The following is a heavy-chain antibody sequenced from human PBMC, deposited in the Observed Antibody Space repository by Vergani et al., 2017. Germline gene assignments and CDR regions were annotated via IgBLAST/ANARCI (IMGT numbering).Heavy chain of an antibody. CDR2: IVVVSGNT. CDR1: GFTFTSSA. Sequence: QMQLVQSGPEVKTPGTSVKVSCKASGFTFTSSAMQWVRQARGQRLEWIGWIVVVSGNTNYAQKFQERVTITRDMSTSTAYMGLSSLRSEDTAMYYCAADVGYYYGSGSYYPYYYGMDVWGQGTTVTVSS. V-gene: IGHV1-58*02. CDR3: AADVGYYYGSGSYYPYYYGMDV. D-gene: IGHD3-10*01. J-gene: IGHJ6*02.